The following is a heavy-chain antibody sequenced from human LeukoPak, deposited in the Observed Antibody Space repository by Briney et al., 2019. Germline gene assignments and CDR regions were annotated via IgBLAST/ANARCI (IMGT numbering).Heavy chain of an antibody. J-gene: IGHJ6*02. CDR3: ASERGYSGYDSLLGMDV. Sequence: GGSLRLSCAASGFTVSSNYMSWVRQAPGKGLEWVSVIYSGGSTYYADSVKGRFTISRDNSKNTLYLQMNSLRAEDTAVYYCASERGYSGYDSLLGMDVWGQGTTVTVSS. V-gene: IGHV3-53*01. CDR1: GFTVSSNY. CDR2: IYSGGST. D-gene: IGHD5-12*01.